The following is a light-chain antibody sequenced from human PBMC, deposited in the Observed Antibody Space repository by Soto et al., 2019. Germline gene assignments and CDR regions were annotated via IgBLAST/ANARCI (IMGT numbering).Light chain of an antibody. CDR1: QSVSSSY. CDR2: GAS. V-gene: IGKV3-20*01. Sequence: EIVLTQSPGTLPSSPGERATLSGRASQSVSSSYLAWYQKKPGQAPRIVIYGASSRATGIPDRFSGSGSGTDFNLTISRLETEDFAVYECQQYGSSTLTFGGGTKVDIK. CDR3: QQYGSSTLT. J-gene: IGKJ4*01.